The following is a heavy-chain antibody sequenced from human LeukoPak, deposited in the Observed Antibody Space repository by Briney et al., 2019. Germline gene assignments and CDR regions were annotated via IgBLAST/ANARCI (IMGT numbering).Heavy chain of an antibody. CDR3: ASADGSGYRYY. CDR1: GFTFSSYA. CDR2: IDSGGGST. J-gene: IGHJ4*02. V-gene: IGHV3-23*01. Sequence: GGSLRLSCADSGFTFSSYAMSWVRQAPGKGLEWVSSIDSGGGSTYYADSVKGRFTISRDNSKNTLYLQMNSLRAEDTAIYYCASADGSGYRYYWGQGTLVTVSS. D-gene: IGHD3-22*01.